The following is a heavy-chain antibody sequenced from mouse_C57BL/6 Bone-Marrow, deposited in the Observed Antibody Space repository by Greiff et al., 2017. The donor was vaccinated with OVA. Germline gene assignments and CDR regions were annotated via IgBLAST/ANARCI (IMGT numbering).Heavy chain of an antibody. Sequence: VQLQQPGAELVKPGASVKLSCKASGYTFTSYWMQWVKQRPGQGLEWIGEIDPSDSYTNYNQKFKGKATLTVDTSSSTAYMQLSSLTSEDSAVYYCVYPGGYWGQGTTLTVSS. CDR1: GYTFTSYW. V-gene: IGHV1-50*01. D-gene: IGHD2-1*01. J-gene: IGHJ2*01. CDR3: VYPGGY. CDR2: IDPSDSYT.